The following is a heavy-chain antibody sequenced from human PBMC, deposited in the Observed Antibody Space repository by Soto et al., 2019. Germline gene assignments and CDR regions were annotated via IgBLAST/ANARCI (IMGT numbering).Heavy chain of an antibody. CDR3: ARERIRYFDWPLQTHFDY. J-gene: IGHJ4*02. CDR1: GYTFTSYA. CDR2: INAGNGNT. Sequence: ASVKVSCKASGYTFTSYAMHWVRQAPGQRLEWMGWINAGNGNTKYSQKFQGRVTITRDTSASTAYMELSSLRSEDTAVYYCARERIRYFDWPLQTHFDYWRQGTLVTVS. D-gene: IGHD3-9*01. V-gene: IGHV1-3*01.